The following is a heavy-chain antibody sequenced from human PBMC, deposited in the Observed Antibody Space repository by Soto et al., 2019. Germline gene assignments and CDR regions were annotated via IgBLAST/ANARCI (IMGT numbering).Heavy chain of an antibody. Sequence: EVQLLESGGGLVQPGGYLRLSCAASGCTFSSYAMTWVRQAPGKGLEWVSALSGSGVSTYYADSVKGRFTISRDNSKNTLYLQMNSLRAEDTAVYYCAKGGGSKDYYDTSGYYLYYYYAMDVWGQGTTVTVSS. V-gene: IGHV3-23*01. D-gene: IGHD3-22*01. J-gene: IGHJ6*02. CDR1: GCTFSSYA. CDR3: AKGGGSKDYYDTSGYYLYYYYAMDV. CDR2: LSGSGVST.